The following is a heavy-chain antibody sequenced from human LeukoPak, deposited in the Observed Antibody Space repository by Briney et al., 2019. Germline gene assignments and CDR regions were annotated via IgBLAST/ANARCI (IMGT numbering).Heavy chain of an antibody. V-gene: IGHV3-53*01. D-gene: IGHD3-10*01. CDR2: ATSGGST. Sequence: PVQPLDSPSVATSGGSTYYADSVKGRFTISRDNSKNTLYLQMKSLRAEDTAVYYCARAETDHYYFDYLGQGILVTVSS. J-gene: IGHJ4*02. CDR3: ARAETDHYYFDY.